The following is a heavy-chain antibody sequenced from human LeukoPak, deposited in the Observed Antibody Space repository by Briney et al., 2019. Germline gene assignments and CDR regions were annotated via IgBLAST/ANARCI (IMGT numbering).Heavy chain of an antibody. D-gene: IGHD3-10*01. J-gene: IGHJ6*02. Sequence: PSETLSLTCTVSGGSISSYYWSSIRQPPGKGLEWIGYIYYSGSTNYNPSLKSRVTISVDTSKNQFSLRLSSVTAADTAVYYCARLYGSGSYSQYYYYGIDVWGQGTTVTVSS. CDR3: ARLYGSGSYSQYYYYGIDV. CDR1: GGSISSYY. V-gene: IGHV4-59*08. CDR2: IYYSGST.